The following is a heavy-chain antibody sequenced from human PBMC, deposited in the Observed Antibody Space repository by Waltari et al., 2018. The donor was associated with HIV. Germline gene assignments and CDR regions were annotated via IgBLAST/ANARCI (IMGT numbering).Heavy chain of an antibody. Sequence: GKGLEWIGQIYISGSTNYNPSLKSRVTMSLDASKNLFSLKMRSVTAADTAVYYCARENILLLFGESYYNYYGMDVWGQGTTVTVSS. CDR2: IYISGST. V-gene: IGHV4-4*07. D-gene: IGHD3-10*01. CDR3: ARENILLLFGESYYNYYGMDV. J-gene: IGHJ6*02.